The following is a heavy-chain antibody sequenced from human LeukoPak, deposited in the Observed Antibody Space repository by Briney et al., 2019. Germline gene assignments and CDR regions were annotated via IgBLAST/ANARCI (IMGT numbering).Heavy chain of an antibody. CDR3: AKGAAYYYDTSGNPADY. CDR1: GFTFSSYG. D-gene: IGHD3-22*01. Sequence: GSLRLSCVTSGFTFSSYGMHWVRQAPGKGLEWVAFISYDGSNKYYADSVKGRFTISRDNSKNTLYLQMNSLRADDTAVYYCAKGAAYYYDTSGNPADYWGQGTLVTVSS. J-gene: IGHJ4*02. CDR2: ISYDGSNK. V-gene: IGHV3-30*02.